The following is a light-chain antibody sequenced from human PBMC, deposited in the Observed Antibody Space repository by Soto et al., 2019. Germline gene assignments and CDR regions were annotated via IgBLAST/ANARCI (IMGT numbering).Light chain of an antibody. V-gene: IGKV1-39*01. J-gene: IGKJ1*01. CDR3: QVSDATWT. Sequence: DIQMTQSPSSLSASVGDRVTITCRASQSISSYLNWYQQKPGKASKLLIYAASSLQSGVPSRFSGSGSGTDFTLTISSLQPEDFATYYCQVSDATWTFGQGTKVDIK. CDR1: QSISSY. CDR2: AAS.